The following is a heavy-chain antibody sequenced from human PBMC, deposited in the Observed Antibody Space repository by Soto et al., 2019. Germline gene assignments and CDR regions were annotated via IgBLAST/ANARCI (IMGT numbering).Heavy chain of an antibody. CDR3: ARSSGGNFGIIIEGSNWFDP. D-gene: IGHD3-3*01. CDR1: GGTCSSYA. CDR2: IIPIFGTA. V-gene: IGHV1-69*13. Sequence: GASVKVSCKASGGTCSSYAISWVRQAPGQGLEWMGGIIPIFGTANYAQKFQGRVTITADESTSTAYMELSSLRSDGTAIYYCARSSGGNFGIIIEGSNWFDPWGQGTLVTVSS. J-gene: IGHJ5*02.